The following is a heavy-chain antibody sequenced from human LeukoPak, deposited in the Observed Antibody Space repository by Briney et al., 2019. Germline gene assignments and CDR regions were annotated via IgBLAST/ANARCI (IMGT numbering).Heavy chain of an antibody. D-gene: IGHD2-21*02. J-gene: IGHJ4*02. Sequence: PSETLSLTCTVNSGSFRGYYWSWIRQPPGKGLEWIGEINHSGSTNYNPSLKSRLTISMDMSKNQFSLELSSVTAADTAIYYCARCDLGGDCYSPDYWGQGTLVTVSS. CDR3: ARCDLGGDCYSPDY. CDR1: SGSFRGYY. CDR2: INHSGST. V-gene: IGHV4-34*01.